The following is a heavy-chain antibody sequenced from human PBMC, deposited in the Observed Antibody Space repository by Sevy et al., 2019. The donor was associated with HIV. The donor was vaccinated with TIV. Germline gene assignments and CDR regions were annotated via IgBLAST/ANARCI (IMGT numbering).Heavy chain of an antibody. Sequence: GGSLRLSCAASGFTFSNYWMSWVRQALGKGLEWVAHIKRDGSEKYYVDSVKGRFTISRDNAKNSLYLQMNSLRAEDTVVYYCARDCSSTTCLWGMDVWGQGTTVTVSS. D-gene: IGHD2-2*01. J-gene: IGHJ6*02. CDR3: ARDCSSTTCLWGMDV. V-gene: IGHV3-7*03. CDR1: GFTFSNYW. CDR2: IKRDGSEK.